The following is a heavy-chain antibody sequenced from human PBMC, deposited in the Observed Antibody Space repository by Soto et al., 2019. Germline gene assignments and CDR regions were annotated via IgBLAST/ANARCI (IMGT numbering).Heavy chain of an antibody. V-gene: IGHV3-30-3*01. J-gene: IGHJ6*02. CDR1: GFTFSSYA. D-gene: IGHD2-15*01. CDR2: ISYDGSNK. Sequence: PGGSLRLSCAASGFTFSSYAMYWVRQAPGKGLEWVAVISYDGSNKYYADSVKGRFTISRDNSKNTLYLQMNSLRAEDTAVYYCARDHPGGWFPRAGSNYYYYGMDVWGQGTTVTVSS. CDR3: ARDHPGGWFPRAGSNYYYYGMDV.